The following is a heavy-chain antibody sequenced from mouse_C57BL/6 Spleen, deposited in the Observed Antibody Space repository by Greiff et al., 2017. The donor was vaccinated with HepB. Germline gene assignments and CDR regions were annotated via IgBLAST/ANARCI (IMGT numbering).Heavy chain of an antibody. CDR1: GYSITSGYY. V-gene: IGHV3-6*01. Sequence: ESGPGLVKPSQSLSLTCSVTGYSITSGYYWNWIRQFPGNKLEWMGYISYDGSNNYNPSLKNRISITRDTSKNQFFLKLHSVTTEDTATYYCASELGPYYFDYWGQGTTLTVSS. CDR2: ISYDGSN. CDR3: ASELGPYYFDY. D-gene: IGHD4-1*01. J-gene: IGHJ2*01.